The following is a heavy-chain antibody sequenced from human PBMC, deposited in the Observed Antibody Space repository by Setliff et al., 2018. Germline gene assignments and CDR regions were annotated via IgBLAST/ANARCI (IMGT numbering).Heavy chain of an antibody. CDR3: ARSYYYDSSAANWFDP. CDR2: INPNSGGT. V-gene: IGHV1-2*06. CDR1: GYTFTGYY. J-gene: IGHJ5*02. Sequence: ASVKVSCKASGYTFTGYYMHWVRQAPGQGLEWMGRINPNSGGTNYAKKFQGRVTMTWDTSISTAYMELSRLRSDDTAVYYCARSYYYDSSAANWFDPWGQGTLVTVSS. D-gene: IGHD3-22*01.